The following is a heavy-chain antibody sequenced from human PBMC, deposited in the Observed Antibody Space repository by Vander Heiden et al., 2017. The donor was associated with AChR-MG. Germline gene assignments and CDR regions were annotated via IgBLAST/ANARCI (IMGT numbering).Heavy chain of an antibody. CDR3: ARPYSSSRKYYYYYMDV. CDR2: IIPIFGTA. Sequence: QVQLVQSGAEVKKPGSSVKVSCKASGGTFSSYAISWVRQAPGQGLEWMGGIIPIFGTANYAQKFQGRVTITADKSTSTAYMELSSLRSEDTAVYYCARPYSSSRKYYYYYMDVWGKGTTVTVSS. D-gene: IGHD6-13*01. CDR1: GGTFSSYA. J-gene: IGHJ6*03. V-gene: IGHV1-69*06.